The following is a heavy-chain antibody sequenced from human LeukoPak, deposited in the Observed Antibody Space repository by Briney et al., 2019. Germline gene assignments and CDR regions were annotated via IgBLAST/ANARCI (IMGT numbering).Heavy chain of an antibody. D-gene: IGHD3-10*01. V-gene: IGHV3-30-3*01. CDR3: VKDRTGTYTLDY. CDR1: GFTFSNYA. CDR2: ISDDGSRQ. Sequence: PGSSLRLSCAATGFTFSNYAIHWGRQAPGKGLEWVAFISDDGSRQPYADSVKGRFTISRDNSKNTLNLQMNSLRAEDTAVYYCVKDRTGTYTLDYWGQGTLVTVSS. J-gene: IGHJ4*02.